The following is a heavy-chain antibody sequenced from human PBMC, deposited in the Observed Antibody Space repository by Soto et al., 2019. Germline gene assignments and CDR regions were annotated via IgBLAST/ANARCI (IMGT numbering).Heavy chain of an antibody. V-gene: IGHV3-30*18. CDR1: GFTFSSYG. D-gene: IGHD3-22*01. J-gene: IGHJ3*02. CDR3: AKQKYDSSGYSDAFDI. Sequence: QVQLVESGGGVVQPGRSLRLSCAASGFTFSSYGMHWVRQAPGKGLEWVAVISYDGSNKYYADSVKGRFTISRDNSKNTLYLQMNSLRAEDTAVYCCAKQKYDSSGYSDAFDIWGQGTMVTVSS. CDR2: ISYDGSNK.